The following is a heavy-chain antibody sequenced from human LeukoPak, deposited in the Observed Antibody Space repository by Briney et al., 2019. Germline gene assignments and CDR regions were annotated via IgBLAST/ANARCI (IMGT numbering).Heavy chain of an antibody. D-gene: IGHD3-9*01. CDR1: GFTFSSYS. Sequence: PGGSLRLSCAASGFTFSSYSMSWVRQAPGKGLEWVSSISSSSYIYYADSVKGRFTISRDNAKNSLYLQMNSLRAEDTAVYYCARHSDYDILTGPNDYWGQGTLVTVSS. CDR3: ARHSDYDILTGPNDY. V-gene: IGHV3-21*01. CDR2: ISSSSYI. J-gene: IGHJ4*02.